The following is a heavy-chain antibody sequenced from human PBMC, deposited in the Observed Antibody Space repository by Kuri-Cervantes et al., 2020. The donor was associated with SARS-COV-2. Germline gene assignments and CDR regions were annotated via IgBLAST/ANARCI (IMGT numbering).Heavy chain of an antibody. CDR2: ISYDGSDK. CDR3: AKDPASLRRQLGGSSNYYGMDV. D-gene: IGHD6-6*01. Sequence: GESLKISCAASGFTFSSYGIHWVRQAPGKGLEWVAVISYDGSDKYYADSVKGRFTISRDNSKNTLYLQMNSLRAEVTAVYYCAKDPASLRRQLGGSSNYYGMDVWGQGTTVTVSS. CDR1: GFTFSSYG. J-gene: IGHJ6*02. V-gene: IGHV3-30*18.